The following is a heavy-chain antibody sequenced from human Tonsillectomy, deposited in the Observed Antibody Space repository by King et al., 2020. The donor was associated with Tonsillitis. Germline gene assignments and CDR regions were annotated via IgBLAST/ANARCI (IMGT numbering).Heavy chain of an antibody. D-gene: IGHD6-13*01. J-gene: IGHJ4*02. V-gene: IGHV3-7*03. CDR1: GFTFSTYW. Sequence: VQLVESGGGLVQPGGSLRLSCAASGFTFSTYWMSWVRQSPGKGLEWVANIKQDGSEKYYVDSVKGRFAISRDNTKNSLFLQMDSLRAEDTAVYYRTRDPSSTWLNYWGQGTLVTVSS. CDR3: TRDPSSTWLNY. CDR2: IKQDGSEK.